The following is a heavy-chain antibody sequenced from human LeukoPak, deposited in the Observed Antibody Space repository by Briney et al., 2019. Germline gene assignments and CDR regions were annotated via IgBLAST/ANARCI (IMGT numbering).Heavy chain of an antibody. CDR3: ALTYYFDRRGYSYFDY. Sequence: SGGSLRLSCAASGFTFSSYSMSWVRQAPGKGLEWVSSISSRSGYIYYGDSVKGRFTISRDKSKNTLHLQMDSLRPEDTAMYYCALTYYFDRRGYSYFDYWGQGALVTVSS. CDR1: GFTFSSYS. J-gene: IGHJ4*02. V-gene: IGHV3-21*04. D-gene: IGHD3-22*01. CDR2: ISSRSGYI.